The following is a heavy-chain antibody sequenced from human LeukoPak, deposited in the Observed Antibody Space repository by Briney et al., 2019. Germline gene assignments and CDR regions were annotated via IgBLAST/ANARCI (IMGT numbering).Heavy chain of an antibody. V-gene: IGHV4-39*01. Sequence: PSETLSLTCTVSGGSISSSSYYWGWIRQPPGKGLEWIGSIYYSGSTYYNPSLKSRVTISVDTSKNQSSLKLSSVTAADTAVYYCARLVAYSNYEGYFDYWGQGTLVTVSS. CDR3: ARLVAYSNYEGYFDY. CDR1: GGSISSSSYY. J-gene: IGHJ4*02. D-gene: IGHD4-11*01. CDR2: IYYSGST.